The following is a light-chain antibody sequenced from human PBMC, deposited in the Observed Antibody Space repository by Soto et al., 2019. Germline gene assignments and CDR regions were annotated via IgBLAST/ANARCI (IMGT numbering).Light chain of an antibody. Sequence: DIQMTQSPSSLSASVGDRVTITCRASQSISSYLNWYQQKPGKAPKLLIYAASSLQSGVPSRFSGSGSGTDFTLTISSLQPEDFATYYCQQSYSTPLYTFCQGTTLEIK. V-gene: IGKV1-39*01. CDR1: QSISSY. CDR3: QQSYSTPLYT. CDR2: AAS. J-gene: IGKJ2*01.